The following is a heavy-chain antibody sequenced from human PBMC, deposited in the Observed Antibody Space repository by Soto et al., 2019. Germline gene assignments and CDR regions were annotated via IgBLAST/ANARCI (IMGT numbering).Heavy chain of an antibody. CDR2: ISYDGSNK. J-gene: IGHJ3*02. Sequence: GGSLRLSCASSGFTFSSYGMHLVRQAPGKGLEWVAVISYDGSNKYYADSVKGRFTISRDNSKNTLYLQMNSLRAEDTAVYYCAKMNDAFDTWGQGTMVTVSS. CDR1: GFTFSSYG. CDR3: AKMNDAFDT. V-gene: IGHV3-30*18.